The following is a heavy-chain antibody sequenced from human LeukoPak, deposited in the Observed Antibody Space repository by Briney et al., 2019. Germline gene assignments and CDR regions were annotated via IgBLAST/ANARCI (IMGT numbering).Heavy chain of an antibody. CDR3: ARVVMVTMSFDP. Sequence: SETLSLTCTVSYGSINSGGYYWNWIRQPPGKGLEWIGHIYHSGSTLYTPSLKSRVTISADKSKNQFSLKLNSVTAADTAVYYCARVVMVTMSFDPWGQGTLVTVSS. J-gene: IGHJ5*02. CDR2: IYHSGST. CDR1: YGSINSGGYY. D-gene: IGHD4-23*01. V-gene: IGHV4-30-2*01.